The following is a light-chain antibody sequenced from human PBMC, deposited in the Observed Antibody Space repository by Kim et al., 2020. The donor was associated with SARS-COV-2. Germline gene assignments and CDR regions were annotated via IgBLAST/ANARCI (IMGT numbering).Light chain of an antibody. CDR2: DDS. CDR1: NSGSKR. CDR3: QVWDSSSDHVV. J-gene: IGLJ2*01. Sequence: APGKTARITCGGNNSGSKRVHWDQQKPGQAPVLVVYDDSDRPSGIPERFSGSNSGNTATLTISRVEAGDEADYYCQVWDSSSDHVVFGGGTQLTVL. V-gene: IGLV3-21*03.